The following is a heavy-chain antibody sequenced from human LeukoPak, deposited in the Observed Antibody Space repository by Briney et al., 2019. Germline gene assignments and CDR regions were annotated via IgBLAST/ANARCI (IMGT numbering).Heavy chain of an antibody. CDR3: ARHNSAAPPQEGNWFDP. Sequence: GESLKISCKGSGYSFTSYWIAWVRQMPGKGLEWMGIIYPGDSDTRYSPSFQGQVTISADKSISTAYLQWSSLKASDTAMYYCARHNSAAPPQEGNWFDPWGQGTLVTVSS. V-gene: IGHV5-51*01. CDR2: IYPGDSDT. D-gene: IGHD6-13*01. J-gene: IGHJ5*02. CDR1: GYSFTSYW.